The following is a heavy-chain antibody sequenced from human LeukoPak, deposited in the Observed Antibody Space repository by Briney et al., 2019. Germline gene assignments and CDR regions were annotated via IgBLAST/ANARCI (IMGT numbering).Heavy chain of an antibody. J-gene: IGHJ6*04. Sequence: GASVKVSCTASGYTFTGYYMHWVRQAPGQGLEWMGWINPNSGGTNYAQKFRGWVTMTRDNSISTDYMELSRLRPDDTAVYYCARDGRPRVVNYGMDVWGKGTTVTVSS. CDR3: ARDGRPRVVNYGMDV. V-gene: IGHV1-2*04. CDR1: GYTFTGYY. CDR2: INPNSGGT.